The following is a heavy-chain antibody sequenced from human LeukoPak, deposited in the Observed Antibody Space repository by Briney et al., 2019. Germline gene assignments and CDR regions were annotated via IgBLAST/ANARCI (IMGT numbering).Heavy chain of an antibody. V-gene: IGHV4-39*01. CDR2: IYYSGST. Sequence: SETLSLTCTVSGGSISSRSYYWGWIRQPPGKGLEWIGSIYYSGSTYYNPSLKSRVTISVDTSKNQFSLKLSSVTAADTAVYYCASRRGEQQLLGDYWGQGTLVTVSS. CDR3: ASRRGEQQLLGDY. D-gene: IGHD6-13*01. CDR1: GGSISSRSYY. J-gene: IGHJ4*02.